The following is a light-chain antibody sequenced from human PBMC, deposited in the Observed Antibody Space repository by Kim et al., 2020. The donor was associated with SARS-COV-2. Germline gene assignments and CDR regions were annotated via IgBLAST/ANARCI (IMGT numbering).Light chain of an antibody. CDR1: GGSIATNY. Sequence: GKTVTISCTRSGGSIATNYVQWYQQRPGSSPTTVIYEDDQRPSGVPGRFSGSIDSSSNSASLTISGLKTEDEADYYCQSYDGTNWVFGGGTQLTVL. CDR3: QSYDGTNWV. CDR2: EDD. V-gene: IGLV6-57*01. J-gene: IGLJ3*02.